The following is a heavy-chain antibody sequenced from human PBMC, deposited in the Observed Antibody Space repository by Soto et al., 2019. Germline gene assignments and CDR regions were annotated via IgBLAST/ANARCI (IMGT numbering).Heavy chain of an antibody. CDR1: GFTFNNYW. V-gene: IGHV3-7*01. D-gene: IGHD3-3*01. J-gene: IGHJ4*02. CDR2: IKEDGTKK. Sequence: EVQLVESGGGLVHRGGSLRLSCAASGFTFNNYWMTWVRQAPGKGLEWVADIKEDGTKKYYVDSVEGRFTISRDNAKNSLYLQMNSLRAEDTAVYYCARDVGYYSLYYFDSWGQGTLVTVSS. CDR3: ARDVGYYSLYYFDS.